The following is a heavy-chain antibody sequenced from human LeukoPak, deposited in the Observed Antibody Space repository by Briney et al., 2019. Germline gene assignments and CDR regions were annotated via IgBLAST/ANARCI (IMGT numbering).Heavy chain of an antibody. Sequence: ASVKVSCKASGYTFTSYGISWVRQAPGQGLEWMGWISAYNGNTNYAQKLQGRVTMTTDTSTSTAYMELRSLRSDDTAVYYCARDLNSGYCSSTSCYPWGYYYYYYMDVWGKGTTATVSS. D-gene: IGHD2-2*01. CDR1: GYTFTSYG. CDR2: ISAYNGNT. J-gene: IGHJ6*03. CDR3: ARDLNSGYCSSTSCYPWGYYYYYYMDV. V-gene: IGHV1-18*01.